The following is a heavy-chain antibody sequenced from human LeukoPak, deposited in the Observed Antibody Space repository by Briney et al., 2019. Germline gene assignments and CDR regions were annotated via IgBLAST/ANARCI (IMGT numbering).Heavy chain of an antibody. CDR2: IYSGGNT. J-gene: IGHJ4*02. Sequence: QPGGSLRLSCAASGFTVSSNYMNWVRQAPGRGLEWVSVIYSGGNTYYADSVKGRFTISRDNSKNTLYLQLNRLRAEDTAVYCCARGPVDGYSYGFLDYWGQGTLVTVSS. CDR1: GFTVSSNY. D-gene: IGHD5-18*01. V-gene: IGHV3-53*01. CDR3: ARGPVDGYSYGFLDY.